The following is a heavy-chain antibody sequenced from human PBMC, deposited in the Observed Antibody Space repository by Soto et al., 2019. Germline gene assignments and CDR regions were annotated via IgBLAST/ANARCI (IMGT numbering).Heavy chain of an antibody. V-gene: IGHV4-30-4*01. CDR1: GDSITSDSY. J-gene: IGHJ4*02. D-gene: IGHD5-12*01. CDR3: GSWNPGYVRE. CDR2: IYYTGSA. Sequence: QVQLQESGPGLVKPSQTLSLTCTVTGDSITSDSYWSWIRQPPGKGLEWIGYIYYTGSASCNPSLKSRVTISVDTSKNQLSLRLNSVTAADTAVYFCGSWNPGYVREWGQGTLVIVSS.